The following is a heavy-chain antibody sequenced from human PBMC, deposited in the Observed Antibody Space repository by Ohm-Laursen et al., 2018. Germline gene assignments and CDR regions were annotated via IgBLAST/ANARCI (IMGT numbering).Heavy chain of an antibody. CDR1: GYTFTGYY. V-gene: IGHV1-2*02. CDR3: ARGPYGGNSEVRY. CDR2: INPNSGGT. J-gene: IGHJ4*02. D-gene: IGHD4-23*01. Sequence: SVKVSCKASGYTFTGYYMHWVRQAPGQGLEWMGWINPNSGGTNYAQKFQGRVTMTRDTSIGTGYMELSTLRSDDTAVYYCARGPYGGNSEVRYWGQGTLVTVSS.